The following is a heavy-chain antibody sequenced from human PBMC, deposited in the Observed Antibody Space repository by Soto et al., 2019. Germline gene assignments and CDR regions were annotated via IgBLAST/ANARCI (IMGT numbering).Heavy chain of an antibody. J-gene: IGHJ3*02. V-gene: IGHV3-33*01. CDR1: GFTFSSYG. CDR2: IWYDGSNK. Sequence: GGSLRLSCAASGFTFSSYGMHWVRQAPGKGLEWVAVIWYDGSNKYYADSVKGRFTISRDNSKNTLYLQMNSLRAEDTAVYYCASLSRLYAFDIWGQGTMVTVSS. CDR3: ASLSRLYAFDI.